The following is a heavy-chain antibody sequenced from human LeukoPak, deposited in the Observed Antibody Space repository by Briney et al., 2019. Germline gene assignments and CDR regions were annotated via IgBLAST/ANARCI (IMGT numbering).Heavy chain of an antibody. CDR2: ISA. J-gene: IGHJ3*02. CDR1: GYTFTSYG. D-gene: IGHD3-10*01. Sequence: ASVKVSCKASGYTFTSYGISWVRQAPGQGLEWMGWISAYAQKLQGRVTMTTDTSTSTAYMELRSLRSDDTAVYYCARRVPSYYGAFDIWGQGTMVTLSS. V-gene: IGHV1-18*01. CDR3: ARRVPSYYGAFDI.